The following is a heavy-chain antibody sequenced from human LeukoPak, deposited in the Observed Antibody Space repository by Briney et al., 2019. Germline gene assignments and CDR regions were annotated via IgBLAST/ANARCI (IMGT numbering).Heavy chain of an antibody. CDR1: GGTFSSYA. CDR3: ARWAQQKGDY. V-gene: IGHV1-2*02. CDR2: INPNSGGT. J-gene: IGHJ4*02. D-gene: IGHD6-13*01. Sequence: ASVKVSCKASGGTFSSYAINWVRQAPGQGLEWMGWINPNSGGTNYAQKFQGRVTMTRDTSISTAYMELSRLRSDDTAVYYCARWAQQKGDYWGQGTLVTVSS.